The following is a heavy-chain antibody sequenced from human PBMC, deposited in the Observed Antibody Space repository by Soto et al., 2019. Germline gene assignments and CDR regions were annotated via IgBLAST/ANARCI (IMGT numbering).Heavy chain of an antibody. CDR3: ASLVEMATIYDY. J-gene: IGHJ4*02. CDR1: GFTFSAYG. CDR2: ISSSSSYI. V-gene: IGHV3-21*01. D-gene: IGHD5-12*01. Sequence: GGALRLSCAASGFTFSAYGLNWVRQAPGKGLEWIAYISSSSSYIYYADSVKGRFTISRDNAKNSLYLQMNSLRAEDTAVYYCASLVEMATIYDYWGQGTLVTVSS.